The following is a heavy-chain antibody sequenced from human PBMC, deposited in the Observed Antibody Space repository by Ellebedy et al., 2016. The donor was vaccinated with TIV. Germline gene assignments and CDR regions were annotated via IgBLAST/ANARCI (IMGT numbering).Heavy chain of an antibody. Sequence: ASVKVSCKASGGTFSRYAISWVRQAPGQGLERMGWINPNSGGTKYAQEFQGRVTMTRDTSISTAYMELSSLRSEDTAVYYCGTVPAVAGTAFYWYFDLWGRGTLVSVSS. J-gene: IGHJ2*01. CDR3: GTVPAVAGTAFYWYFDL. D-gene: IGHD6-19*01. CDR2: INPNSGGT. CDR1: GGTFSRYA. V-gene: IGHV1-2*02.